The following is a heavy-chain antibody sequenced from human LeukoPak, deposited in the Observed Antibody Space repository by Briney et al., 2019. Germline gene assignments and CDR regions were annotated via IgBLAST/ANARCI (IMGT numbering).Heavy chain of an antibody. D-gene: IGHD1-26*01. CDR2: MNLNSGNT. V-gene: IGHV1-8*01. J-gene: IGHJ6*03. CDR3: ARGVGVGAVLYYYYYYYMDV. CDR1: GYTFTSYD. Sequence: ASVKVSCKASGYTFTSYDINWVRQATGQGLEWMGWMNLNSGNTGYAQKFQGRVTMTRNTSISTAYMELSSLRSEDTAVYYCARGVGVGAVLYYYYYYYMDVWGKGTTVTVCS.